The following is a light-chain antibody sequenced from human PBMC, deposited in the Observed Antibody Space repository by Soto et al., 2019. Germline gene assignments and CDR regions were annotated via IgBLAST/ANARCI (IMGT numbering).Light chain of an antibody. V-gene: IGLV1-44*01. CDR2: SNA. Sequence: QSVLTQPPSVSGTPGQTVTITCSGSDTNIGSNSVKWYQQFPGAAPKALIYSNALRPSGIPNRFSGSKSGTSASLAISGLQPEDEADYYCAVWDDRLMGVFGPGTKVTVL. CDR1: DTNIGSNS. CDR3: AVWDDRLMGV. J-gene: IGLJ1*01.